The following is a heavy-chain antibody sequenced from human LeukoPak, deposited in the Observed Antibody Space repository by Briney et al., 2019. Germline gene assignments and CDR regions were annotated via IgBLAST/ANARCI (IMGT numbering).Heavy chain of an antibody. D-gene: IGHD1-14*01. CDR2: ISPSDSHK. CDR3: ARGHHNLDV. Sequence: PGGSLRLSCAASGFTFSDYYMSWIRQAPGKGLEWVSYISPSDSHKCDADSVKGRFTVSRDNAENSLYLQMNSLRGEDTAVYYCARGHHNLDVWGQGTTVTVSS. CDR1: GFTFSDYY. J-gene: IGHJ6*02. V-gene: IGHV3-11*01.